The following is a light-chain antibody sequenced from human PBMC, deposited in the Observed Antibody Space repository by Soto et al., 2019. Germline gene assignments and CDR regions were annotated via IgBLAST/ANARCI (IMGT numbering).Light chain of an antibody. J-gene: IGKJ2*01. CDR1: QSVSSN. V-gene: IGKV3-15*01. CDR2: GAS. Sequence: EIVMTQSPATLSVSPGERATLSCRASQSVSSNLAWYQQKPGQAPRLLIYGASTRATCIPARFSGSGSGTEFTLTISSRQSEDFAVYYCQQYNNWPRTFGQGTKLEIK. CDR3: QQYNNWPRT.